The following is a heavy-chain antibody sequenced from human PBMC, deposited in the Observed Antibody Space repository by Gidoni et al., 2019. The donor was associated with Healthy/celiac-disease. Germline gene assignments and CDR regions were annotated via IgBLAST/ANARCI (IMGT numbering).Heavy chain of an antibody. CDR2: ISSSSSYI. Sequence: EVQLVESGGGLVKPGGSLRLSCAASGFTFSSYSMNWVRQAPGKGLEWVSSISSSSSYIYYADSVKGRFTISRDNAKNSLYLQMNSLRAEDTAVYYCARDPWKDIVVVPAASPYVDVWGQGTTVTVSS. CDR1: GFTFSSYS. V-gene: IGHV3-21*01. J-gene: IGHJ6*02. CDR3: ARDPWKDIVVVPAASPYVDV. D-gene: IGHD2-2*01.